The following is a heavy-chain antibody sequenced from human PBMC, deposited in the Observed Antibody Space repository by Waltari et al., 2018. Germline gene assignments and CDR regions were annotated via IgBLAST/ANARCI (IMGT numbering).Heavy chain of an antibody. CDR3: ASDLGGTAVATDAFDI. D-gene: IGHD6-19*01. CDR2: VSHSGST. V-gene: IGHV4-38-2*01. CDR1: GGSLRRRYY. J-gene: IGHJ3*02. Sequence: QVQLQQSGPGQVKPSETLSLTCAVSGGSLRRRYYWGWIRQPLGKGLEWIGSVSHSGSTYYNPSLKSRVTISIHMSKHQFSLELRSVTAADTAVYFCASDLGGTAVATDAFDIWGQGTMVIVSS.